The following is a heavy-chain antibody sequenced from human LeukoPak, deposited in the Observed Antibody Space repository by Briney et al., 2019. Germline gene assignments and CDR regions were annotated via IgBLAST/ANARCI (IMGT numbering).Heavy chain of an antibody. V-gene: IGHV3-48*03. CDR1: GFTFSSYE. Sequence: PGGSLRLSCAASGFTFSSYEMNWVRQAPGKGLEWASYISSSGSTIYYADSVKGRFTISRDNAKNSLYLQMNSLRAEDTAVYYCARDGSNYYYGMDVWGKGTTVTVSS. CDR3: ARDGSNYYYGMDV. CDR2: ISSSGSTI. J-gene: IGHJ6*04. D-gene: IGHD3-10*01.